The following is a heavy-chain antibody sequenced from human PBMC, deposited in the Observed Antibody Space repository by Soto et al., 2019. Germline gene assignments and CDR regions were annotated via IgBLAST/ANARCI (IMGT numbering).Heavy chain of an antibody. CDR1: GGSLSPNY. Sequence: SETLSLTCTVSGGSLSPNYWTWIRQPPGKGLEWIAYIYYSGTATYNPSLNSRVAISLDMSKNKVSLTLSSVTAADTAVYYCASATYYYGSGSYLWGQGTLVTVSS. CDR2: IYYSGTA. CDR3: ASATYYYGSGSYL. J-gene: IGHJ4*02. V-gene: IGHV4-59*08. D-gene: IGHD3-10*01.